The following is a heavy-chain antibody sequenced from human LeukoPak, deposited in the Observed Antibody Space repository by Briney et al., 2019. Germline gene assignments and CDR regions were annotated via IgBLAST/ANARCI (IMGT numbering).Heavy chain of an antibody. CDR3: ARDLYSGSFPDY. CDR1: GYSISSGYY. CDR2: IYYSGNT. Sequence: SETVSLTCTVSGYSISSGYYWAWIRQPPGKGLEWIGSIYYSGNTYYNPSLKSRVTISLDTSKNQFSLKLSSVTAADTAVYYCARDLYSGSFPDYWGQGTLVTVSS. D-gene: IGHD1-26*01. J-gene: IGHJ4*02. V-gene: IGHV4-38-2*02.